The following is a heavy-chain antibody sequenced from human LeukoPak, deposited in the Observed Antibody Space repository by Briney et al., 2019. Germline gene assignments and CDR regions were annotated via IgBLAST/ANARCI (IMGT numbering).Heavy chain of an antibody. D-gene: IGHD6-6*01. J-gene: IGHJ4*02. CDR1: GYTFTGYY. CDR3: ARVYSSSSPTDH. CDR2: INPNSGGT. V-gene: IGHV1-2*06. Sequence: ASVKVSCKASGYTFTGYYMHWVRQAPGQGLEWMGRINPNSGGTNYAQKFQGRVTMTRDTSISTAYMELSRLRSDDTAVYYCARVYSSSSPTDHWGQGTLVTVSS.